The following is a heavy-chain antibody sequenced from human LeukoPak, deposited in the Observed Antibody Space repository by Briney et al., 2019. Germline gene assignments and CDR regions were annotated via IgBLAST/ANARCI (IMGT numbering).Heavy chain of an antibody. Sequence: GGSLRLSCAASGFTFNTYAMSWVRQAPGKVLDWVSTIGGSGDSTNYADSVKGRFTISRDNSKNMLYLQTHSLRVEDTAVYYCAKGKGTSSSSIDWWGQGTLVTVSS. CDR3: AKGKGTSSSSIDW. CDR2: IGGSGDST. V-gene: IGHV3-23*01. J-gene: IGHJ4*02. CDR1: GFTFNTYA. D-gene: IGHD2/OR15-2a*01.